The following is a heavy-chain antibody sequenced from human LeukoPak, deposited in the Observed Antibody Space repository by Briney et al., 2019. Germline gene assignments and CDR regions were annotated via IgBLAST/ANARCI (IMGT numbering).Heavy chain of an antibody. V-gene: IGHV3-23*01. CDR1: GFTFRSYS. CDR3: AKPPQGTWSFFDY. J-gene: IGHJ4*02. D-gene: IGHD6-13*01. Sequence: GGSLRLSCETSGFTFRSYSMNWVRQAPGKGLEWVSAIGGSSGFTFYADSVKGRFTISRDNSKNTLYLQMNSLRDEDTAVYYCAKPPQGTWSFFDYWGQGTLVTVSS. CDR2: IGGSSGFT.